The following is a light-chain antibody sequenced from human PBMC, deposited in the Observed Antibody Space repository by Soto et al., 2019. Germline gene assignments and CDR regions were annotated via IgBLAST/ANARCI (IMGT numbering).Light chain of an antibody. CDR3: QQYGSSPRS. J-gene: IGKJ1*01. V-gene: IGKV3-20*01. CDR1: QSVTSY. Sequence: EIVLTQAPCIPSLSPGERATLSCRASQSVTSYLAWYQQKPGQTPRLLMYGASSRATGIPDRFGGSGSGRDLMLSIIRLEPGKFGVNYCQQYGSSPRSFGQGAQMDIK. CDR2: GAS.